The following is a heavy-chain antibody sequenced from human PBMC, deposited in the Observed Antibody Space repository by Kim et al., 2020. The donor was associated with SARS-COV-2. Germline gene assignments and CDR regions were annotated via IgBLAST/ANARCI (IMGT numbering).Heavy chain of an antibody. J-gene: IGHJ4*02. CDR3: AKDPTASADAAVAGAAFDH. CDR1: GFTFSNYG. Sequence: GGSLRLSCEASGFTFSNYGMHWVRHVPGKGLEWMAVTSFDGRKTYYGDSVKGRFTISRDNSKSTLYLQMSGLRPEDTAVYFCAKDPTASADAAVAGAAFDHWGQGARVTVSS. D-gene: IGHD5-18*01. V-gene: IGHV3-30*18. CDR2: TSFDGRKT.